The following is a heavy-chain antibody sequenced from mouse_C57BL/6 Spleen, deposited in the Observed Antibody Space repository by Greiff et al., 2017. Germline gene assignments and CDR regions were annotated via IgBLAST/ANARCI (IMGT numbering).Heavy chain of an antibody. D-gene: IGHD1-1*01. Sequence: QVQLQQSGAELVKPGASVKLSCKASGYTFTEYTIHWVKQRSGQGLEWIGWFYPGSGSIKYNEKFKDKATLTADKSSSTVYMELSRLTSEDSAVYFCARHVVLDYYGSSSYFDYWGQGTTLTVSS. CDR3: ARHVVLDYYGSSSYFDY. V-gene: IGHV1-62-2*01. CDR2: FYPGSGSI. CDR1: GYTFTEYT. J-gene: IGHJ2*01.